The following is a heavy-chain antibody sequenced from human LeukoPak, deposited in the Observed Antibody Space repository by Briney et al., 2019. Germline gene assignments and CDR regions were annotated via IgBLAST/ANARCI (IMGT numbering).Heavy chain of an antibody. J-gene: IGHJ4*02. V-gene: IGHV1-2*02. CDR3: ARVDGSEWSSLDH. D-gene: IGHD3-22*01. Sequence: ASLKGSCKASGYTFIGYYVHWVREAPGEGVEWMGGSNANNGGTNYVQKFQGGVTMTLDTSISTAHMELSGLRADDTPTYYCARVDGSEWSSLDHWGQGTLVTVSS. CDR1: GYTFIGYY. CDR2: SNANNGGT.